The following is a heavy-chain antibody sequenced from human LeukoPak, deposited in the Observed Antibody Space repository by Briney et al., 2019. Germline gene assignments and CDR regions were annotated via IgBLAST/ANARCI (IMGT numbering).Heavy chain of an antibody. CDR2: INGDGRNK. CDR1: GITFISYW. D-gene: IGHD5-24*01. CDR3: ARRLRMATVED. V-gene: IGHV3-74*01. Sequence: GGSLRLSCAASGITFISYWMHWVRQAPGKGLVWVSRINGDGRNKSYADSVKGRFTISRDNSKNTLYLQMSSLRAEDTAVYYCARRLRMATVEDWGQGTLVTV. J-gene: IGHJ4*02.